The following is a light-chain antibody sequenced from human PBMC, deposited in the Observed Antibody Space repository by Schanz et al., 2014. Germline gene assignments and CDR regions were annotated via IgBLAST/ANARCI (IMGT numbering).Light chain of an antibody. CDR1: QTVSNN. J-gene: IGKJ1*01. Sequence: EIVMTQSPATLSVSPGERATLSCRASQTVSNNLAWYQQKPGQTPRLLIYGASSRATGIPDRFSGSGSGTDFTLTISSLQPDDFATYSCQQYNTYWTFGQGTKVEIK. CDR2: GAS. V-gene: IGKV3D-15*01. CDR3: QQYNTYWT.